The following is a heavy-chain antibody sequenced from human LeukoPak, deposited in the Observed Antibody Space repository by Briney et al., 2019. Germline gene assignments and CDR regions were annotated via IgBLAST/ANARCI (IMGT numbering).Heavy chain of an antibody. J-gene: IGHJ4*02. CDR2: IKQDGSEK. V-gene: IGHV3-7*01. CDR3: ARGSGYDSSGYFDDYFDY. Sequence: GGSLRLSCAASGFTFDDYGMSWVRQAPGKGLEWVANIKQDGSEKYYVDSVKGRFTISRDNAKNSLYLQMNSLRAEDTAVYYCARGSGYDSSGYFDDYFDYWGQGTLVTVSS. CDR1: GFTFDDYG. D-gene: IGHD3-22*01.